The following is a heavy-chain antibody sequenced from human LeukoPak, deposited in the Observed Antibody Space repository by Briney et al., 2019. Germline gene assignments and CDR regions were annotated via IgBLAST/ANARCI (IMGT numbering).Heavy chain of an antibody. CDR1: GFTFSIYW. CDR3: ARVGIAYYYDSSGYYTDF. V-gene: IGHV3-7*01. J-gene: IGHJ4*02. CDR2: IKQDGSEK. Sequence: GGSLRLSCAASGFTFSIYWMSWVRQAPGKGLEWVANIKQDGSEKYYVDSVKGRFTISRDNAKNSLYLQMNSLRDEDTAVYYCARVGIAYYYDSSGYYTDFWGQGTLVTVSS. D-gene: IGHD3-22*01.